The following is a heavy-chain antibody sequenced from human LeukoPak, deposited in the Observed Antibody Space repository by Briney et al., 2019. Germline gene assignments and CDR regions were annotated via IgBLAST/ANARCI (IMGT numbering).Heavy chain of an antibody. Sequence: SETLSLTCTVSGLSFSNYYWSWIRQPPGKGLEWIGYIYNSGNTNYSPSLKSRVTISLDTSENQFSLRLSSVTAADTAVYYCARLGDFHGSGSYFDFWGQGTLVTVSS. CDR1: GLSFSNYY. D-gene: IGHD3-10*01. V-gene: IGHV4-59*08. J-gene: IGHJ5*01. CDR3: ARLGDFHGSGSYFDF. CDR2: IYNSGNT.